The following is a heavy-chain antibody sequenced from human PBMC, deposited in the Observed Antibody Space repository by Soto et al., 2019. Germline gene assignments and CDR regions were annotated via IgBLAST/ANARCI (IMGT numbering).Heavy chain of an antibody. J-gene: IGHJ5*02. CDR2: IYYSGST. V-gene: IGHV4-59*01. Sequence: PSETLSLTCTVSGGSISSYYWSWIRQPPGKGLEWIGYIYYSGSTNYNPSLKSRVTISVDTSKNQFSLKLSSVTAADTAVYYCARDILTCGGDCYSNWFDPWGQGTLVTVSS. CDR3: ARDILTCGGDCYSNWFDP. D-gene: IGHD2-21*02. CDR1: GGSISSYY.